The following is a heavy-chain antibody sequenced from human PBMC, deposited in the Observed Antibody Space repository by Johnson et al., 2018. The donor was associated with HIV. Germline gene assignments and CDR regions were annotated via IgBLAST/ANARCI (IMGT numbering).Heavy chain of an antibody. CDR2: IRYDGSNK. J-gene: IGHJ3*02. D-gene: IGHD3/OR15-3a*01. CDR3: AREFGQASSYAFDI. Sequence: QVQLVESGGGVVQPGGSLRLSCVASGFTFSSYGMHWVRQAPGKGLEWVAFIRYDGSNKYYVDSVKGRFTMSRDNAKNSVYLQMNSLRAEDTGVYYCAREFGQASSYAFDIWGQGTMVIVSS. V-gene: IGHV3-30*02. CDR1: GFTFSSYG.